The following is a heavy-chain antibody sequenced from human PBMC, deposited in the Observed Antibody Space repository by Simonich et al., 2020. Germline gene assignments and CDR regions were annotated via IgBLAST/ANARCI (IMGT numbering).Heavy chain of an antibody. CDR3: ARHAGFAFDI. CDR1: GGSISSSSYY. CDR2: IYYSGAT. J-gene: IGHJ3*02. V-gene: IGHV4-39*01. Sequence: QLQLQESGPGLVKPSETLSLTCTVSGGSISSSSYYWGWIRQPPGKGLEWIWSIYYSGATNYNPSLKGRVTISVDTSKNQFSLKLSSVTAADTAVYYCARHAGFAFDIWGQGTMVTVSS. D-gene: IGHD6-13*01.